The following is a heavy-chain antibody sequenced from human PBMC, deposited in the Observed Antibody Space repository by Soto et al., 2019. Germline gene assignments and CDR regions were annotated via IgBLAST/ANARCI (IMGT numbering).Heavy chain of an antibody. J-gene: IGHJ3*02. CDR2: ISSSSSYI. CDR3: ARYGSDSSSADAFDI. V-gene: IGHV3-21*01. Sequence: EVQLVESGGGLVKPGGSLRLSCAASGFTFSSYSMNWVRQAPGKGLEWVSSISSSSSYIYYADSVKGRFTISRDNAKNSLYLQMNSLRAEDTAVYYCARYGSDSSSADAFDIWGQGTMVTVSS. CDR1: GFTFSSYS. D-gene: IGHD3-22*01.